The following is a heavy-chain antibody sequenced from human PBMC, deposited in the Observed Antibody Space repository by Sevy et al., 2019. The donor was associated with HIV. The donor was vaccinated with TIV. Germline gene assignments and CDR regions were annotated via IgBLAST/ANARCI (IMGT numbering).Heavy chain of an antibody. J-gene: IGHJ4*02. CDR3: AALAVAGNDPLDY. Sequence: GGSLRLSCAASGFTFSSYSMNWVRQAPWKGLEWVSSISSSSSYIYYADSVKGRFTISRDNAKNSLYLQMNSLRAEDTAVYYCAALAVAGNDPLDYWGQGTLVTVSS. D-gene: IGHD6-19*01. CDR1: GFTFSSYS. V-gene: IGHV3-21*01. CDR2: ISSSSSYI.